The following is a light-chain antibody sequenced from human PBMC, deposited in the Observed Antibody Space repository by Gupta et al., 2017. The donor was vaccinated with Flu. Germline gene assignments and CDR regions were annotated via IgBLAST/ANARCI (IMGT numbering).Light chain of an antibody. CDR1: QSINDY. V-gene: IGKV1-27*01. Sequence: GDRVTITCRASQSINDYLAWFQQKPGKAPKLLIYGASTLQSGVPSRFTGSGSGTDFTLTISSLQPEDVATYYCQKYNTAPWTFGPGTKVEIE. CDR3: QKYNTAPWT. J-gene: IGKJ1*01. CDR2: GAS.